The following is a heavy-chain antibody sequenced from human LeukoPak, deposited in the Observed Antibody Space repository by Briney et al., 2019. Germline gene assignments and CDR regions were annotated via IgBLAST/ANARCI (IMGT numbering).Heavy chain of an antibody. CDR3: ARDGYCSSTSCYGEGY. CDR2: IYHSGST. CDR1: GGSIGSGGYY. Sequence: SETLSLTCTVSGGSIGSGGYYWSWIRQPPGKGLEWIGYIYHSGSTYYNPSLKSRVTISVDRSKNQFSLKLSSVTAADTAVYYCARDGYCSSTSCYGEGYWGQGTLVTVSS. J-gene: IGHJ4*02. D-gene: IGHD2-2*03. V-gene: IGHV4-30-2*01.